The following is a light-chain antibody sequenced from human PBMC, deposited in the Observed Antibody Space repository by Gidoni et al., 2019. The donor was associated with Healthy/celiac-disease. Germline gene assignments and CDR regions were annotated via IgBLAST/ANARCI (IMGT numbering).Light chain of an antibody. J-gene: IGKJ2*02. V-gene: IGKV1-5*03. CDR2: KAS. CDR3: QQYNSYPCT. Sequence: DIQMTQSPSTLSAPVGDRVTITCRASQSISSWLAWYQQKPGKAPKLLIYKASSLESGVPSRFSGSGSGTEFTLTISSLQPDDFATYYCQQYNSYPCTFXQXTKLEIK. CDR1: QSISSW.